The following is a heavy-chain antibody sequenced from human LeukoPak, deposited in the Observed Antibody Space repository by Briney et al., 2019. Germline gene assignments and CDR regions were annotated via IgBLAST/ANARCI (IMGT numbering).Heavy chain of an antibody. CDR3: ARSWNYPYYYYYYMDV. D-gene: IGHD1-7*01. CDR1: GYTFTSYD. J-gene: IGHJ6*03. Sequence: GASVKVSCKASGYTFTSYDINWVRQATGQGLEWMGWMNPNSGNTGYAQKFQGRVTMTRDTSISTAYMELSRLRSDDTAVYYCARSWNYPYYYYYYMDVWGKGTTVTVSS. CDR2: MNPNSGNT. V-gene: IGHV1-8*02.